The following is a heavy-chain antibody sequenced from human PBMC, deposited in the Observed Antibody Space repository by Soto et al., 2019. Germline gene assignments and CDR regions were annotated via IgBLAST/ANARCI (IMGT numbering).Heavy chain of an antibody. CDR3: ARIYDDVWGSYRPSYGMDV. CDR1: GGSISSSSYY. CDR2: IYYSGST. J-gene: IGHJ6*02. D-gene: IGHD3-16*02. Sequence: PSETLSLTCTVSGGSISSSSYYWGWIRQPPGKGLEWIGSIYYSGSTYYNPSLKSRVTISVDTSKNQFSLKLSSVTAADTAVYYCARIYDDVWGSYRPSYGMDVWGQGTTVTVSS. V-gene: IGHV4-39*01.